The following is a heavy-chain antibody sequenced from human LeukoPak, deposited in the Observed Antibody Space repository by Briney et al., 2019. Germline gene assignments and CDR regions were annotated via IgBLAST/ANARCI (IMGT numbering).Heavy chain of an antibody. CDR2: IHPNRSGTDYDT. CDR1: GYTFTGYF. J-gene: IGHJ4*02. V-gene: IGHV1-2*02. Sequence: GASVNVSCKASGYTFTGYFLHWVRQAPGQGLEWMGWIHPNRSGTDYDTDYAQKFRGRVTMTRDTSLSTAYMELSRLTSDDTAVYYCARGREHDYWGQGTLVTVSS. CDR3: ARGREHDY. D-gene: IGHD1-26*01.